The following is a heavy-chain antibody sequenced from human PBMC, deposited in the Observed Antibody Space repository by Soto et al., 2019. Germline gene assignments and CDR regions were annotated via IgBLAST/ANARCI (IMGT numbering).Heavy chain of an antibody. CDR3: AKDVGGYRSSTSCLVDY. Sequence: GGSLRLSCAASGFTFSSYGMHWVRQAPGKGLEWVAVISYDGSNKYYADSVKGRFTISRDNSKNTLYLQMNSLRAEDTAVYYCAKDVGGYRSSTSCLVDYWGQGTLVTVSS. CDR2: ISYDGSNK. V-gene: IGHV3-30*18. D-gene: IGHD2-2*01. J-gene: IGHJ4*02. CDR1: GFTFSSYG.